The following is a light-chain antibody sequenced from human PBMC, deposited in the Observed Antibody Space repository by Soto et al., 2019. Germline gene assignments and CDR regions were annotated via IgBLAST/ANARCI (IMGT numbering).Light chain of an antibody. CDR1: QSIGRS. CDR2: EAS. V-gene: IGKV1-39*01. CDR3: QQSYSTTWT. Sequence: DIQMTQSPSTLSASVGDRVTITCRASQSIGRSLAWYQQKLGEAPNLLIYEASSLESGVPSRFSGSGSETDFTLTISSLQPEDFATYSCQQSYSTTWTFGQGTKVDIK. J-gene: IGKJ1*01.